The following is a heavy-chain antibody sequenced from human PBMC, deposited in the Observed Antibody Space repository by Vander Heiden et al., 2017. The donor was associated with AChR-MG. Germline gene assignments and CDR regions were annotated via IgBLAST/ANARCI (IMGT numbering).Heavy chain of an antibody. CDR2: IYYSGST. CDR1: GGSISSYY. J-gene: IGHJ4*02. Sequence: QVQLQESGPGLVKPSATLSLTCTVSGGSISSYYWSWIRQPPGKGLEWIGYIYYSGSTNYNPSLKSRVTISVDTSKNQFSLKLSSVTAADTAVYYCARDGKGAALSYWGQGTLVTVSS. CDR3: ARDGKGAALSY. V-gene: IGHV4-59*01. D-gene: IGHD6-25*01.